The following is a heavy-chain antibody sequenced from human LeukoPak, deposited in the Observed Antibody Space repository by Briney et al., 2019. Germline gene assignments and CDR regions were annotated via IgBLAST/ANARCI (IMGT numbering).Heavy chain of an antibody. CDR3: AKLDIVVVVAATLVY. J-gene: IGHJ4*02. V-gene: IGHV3-23*01. CDR1: GFTFGSYA. D-gene: IGHD2-15*01. CDR2: ISGSGGST. Sequence: PGGSLRLSCAASGFTFGSYAMSWVRPAPGEGMEWVLAISGSGGSTYYADPVKGRFTISRDNSKNTLYLQMNSLRAEDTAVKYCAKLDIVVVVAATLVYWGQGTLVTVSS.